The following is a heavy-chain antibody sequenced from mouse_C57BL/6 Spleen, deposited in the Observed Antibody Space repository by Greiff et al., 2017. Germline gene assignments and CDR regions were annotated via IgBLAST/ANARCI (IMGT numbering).Heavy chain of an antibody. CDR1: GYSITSGSS. V-gene: IGHV3-6*01. J-gene: IGHJ2*01. Sequence: EVQLQESGPGLVKPSQSLSLSCYVTGYSITSGSSWNWIRKFPGNQLEWMSFLSYDGSTNYNPSLNNPISITRDTSKNKFFLKLKCVTTDDTATYYCARGSWDEGDFDYWGQGTTLTVSS. CDR3: ARGSWDEGDFDY. CDR2: LSYDGST. D-gene: IGHD4-1*01.